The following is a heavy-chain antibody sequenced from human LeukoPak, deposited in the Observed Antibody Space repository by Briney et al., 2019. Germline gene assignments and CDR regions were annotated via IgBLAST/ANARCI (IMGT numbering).Heavy chain of an antibody. CDR2: IIPDSGGA. V-gene: IGHV1-2*02. J-gene: IGHJ4*02. CDR3: STEDKYCSGANCGKY. Sequence: ASVKVSCKASGYTFTGYYMHWVRQAPGQGLEWMGYIIPDSGGADYDQRFQGRVTMTRDKSISTVYVELSSLRSDDTAVYYCSTEDKYCSGANCGKYWGQGTLVTVSS. D-gene: IGHD2-15*01. CDR1: GYTFTGYY.